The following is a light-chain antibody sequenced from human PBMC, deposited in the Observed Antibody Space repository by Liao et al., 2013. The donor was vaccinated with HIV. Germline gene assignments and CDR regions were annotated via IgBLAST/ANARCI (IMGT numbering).Light chain of an antibody. CDR2: SDT. V-gene: IGLV3-21*04. J-gene: IGLJ2*01. CDR3: QVWDDNSNHVV. Sequence: SYELIQPPSVSVAPGETAGISCGGNIIGSKSVHWFQHKPGQAPVLVIYSDTGRPSGIPDRFSGSTSGNTATLTISRVEAGDEADYYCQVWDDNSNHVVFGGGTKLTVL. CDR1: IIGSKS.